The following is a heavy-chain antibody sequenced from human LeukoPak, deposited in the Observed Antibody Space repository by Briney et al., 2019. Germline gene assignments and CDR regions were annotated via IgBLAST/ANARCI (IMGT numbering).Heavy chain of an antibody. D-gene: IGHD6-13*01. V-gene: IGHV3-9*01. J-gene: IGHJ4*02. CDR3: AKDPSIAAAGMY. CDR2: ISWNSGSI. CDR1: GFTFDDYA. Sequence: TGGSLRLSCAASGFTFDDYAMHWVRQAPGKGLEWVSGISWNSGSIGYADSVKGRFTISRDNSKNTLYLRMNSLRAEDTAVYYCAKDPSIAAAGMYWGQGTLVTVSS.